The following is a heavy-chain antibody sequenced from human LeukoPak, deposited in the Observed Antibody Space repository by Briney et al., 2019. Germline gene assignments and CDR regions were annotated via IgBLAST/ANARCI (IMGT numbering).Heavy chain of an antibody. J-gene: IGHJ3*02. D-gene: IGHD4-17*01. V-gene: IGHV3-73*01. CDR1: GFTFSGSA. Sequence: AGGSLRLSCAASGFTFSGSAMHWVRQASRKGLEWVGRIRSKANSYATAYAASVKGRFTISRDDSKNTAYLQMNSLKTEDTAVYYCTRLISWDYGDYRDPFAFDIWGQGTMVTVSS. CDR2: IRSKANSYAT. CDR3: TRLISWDYGDYRDPFAFDI.